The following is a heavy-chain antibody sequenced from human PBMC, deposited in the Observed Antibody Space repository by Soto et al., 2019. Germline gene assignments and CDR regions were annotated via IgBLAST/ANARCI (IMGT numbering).Heavy chain of an antibody. J-gene: IGHJ4*02. CDR3: ARALHFTLRNGYFDF. D-gene: IGHD3-3*01. CDR2: IYYTGST. CDR1: GGSVSSGDYF. V-gene: IGHV4-61*08. Sequence: TSETLSLTCTVSGGSVSSGDYFWSWIRQPPGKGLEWIGHIYYTGSTNYNPSLKSRVTISIDTSKNQFSLKLKSVTAADTAVYYCARALHFTLRNGYFDFWGQGTLVTVSS.